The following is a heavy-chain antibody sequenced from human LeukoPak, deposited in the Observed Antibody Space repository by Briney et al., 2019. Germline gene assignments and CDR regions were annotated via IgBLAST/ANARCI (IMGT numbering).Heavy chain of an antibody. CDR2: IYYSGST. CDR1: GGSISSGGYY. V-gene: IGHV4-31*03. J-gene: IGHJ4*02. D-gene: IGHD2-15*01. Sequence: SETLSLTCTVSGGSISSGGYYWSWIRQHPGKGLEWIGYIYYSGSTYYNPSLKSRVTISVDTSKNQFSLKLSSVTAADTAVYYCARGEVVAANFDYWGRGTLVTVSS. CDR3: ARGEVVAANFDY.